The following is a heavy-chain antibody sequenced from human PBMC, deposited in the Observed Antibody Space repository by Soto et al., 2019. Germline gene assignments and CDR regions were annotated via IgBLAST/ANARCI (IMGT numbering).Heavy chain of an antibody. CDR2: ITDSGGST. D-gene: IGHD1-1*01. Sequence: PWGSLRLSCAASGFTFTNVAITFFRQAPGKWLEWVSTITDSGGSTDYADSVKGRFTISRDNSKSTLYLQMNNLRADDTAVYYCAKLYWNPRYFDYWGQGARVTVSS. J-gene: IGHJ4*02. CDR1: GFTFTNVA. V-gene: IGHV3-23*01. CDR3: AKLYWNPRYFDY.